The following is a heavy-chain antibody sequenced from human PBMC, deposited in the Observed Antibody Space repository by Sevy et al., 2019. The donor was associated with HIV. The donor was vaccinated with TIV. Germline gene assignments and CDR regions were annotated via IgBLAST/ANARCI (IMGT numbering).Heavy chain of an antibody. CDR2: IYRGDST. CDR3: ARLNVYYFDSSGYYTTGNAFDI. CDR1: GFTVSNSY. Sequence: GGSLRPSCAASGFTVSNSYMSWVRQAPGKGLQWVSIIYRGDSTNYADPVKGRFTISRDNSKKTLYLEMNSLRAEDTAVDYCARLNVYYFDSSGYYTTGNAFDIWGQGTLVTVSS. V-gene: IGHV3-53*01. J-gene: IGHJ3*02. D-gene: IGHD3-22*01.